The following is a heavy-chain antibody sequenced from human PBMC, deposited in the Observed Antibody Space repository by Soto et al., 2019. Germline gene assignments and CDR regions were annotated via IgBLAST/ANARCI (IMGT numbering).Heavy chain of an antibody. CDR3: ASYSSGWYDVHY. V-gene: IGHV4-61*01. CDR2: IYYSGST. Sequence: QVQLQESGPGLVKPSETLSLTCTVSGGSVSSGTYYWSWIRQPPGKGLEWIGYIYYSGSTNYNPSLKSRVTISVDTSKNQFSLKLSSVTAADTAVYYCASYSSGWYDVHYWGQGTLVTVSS. J-gene: IGHJ4*02. D-gene: IGHD6-19*01. CDR1: GGSVSSGTYY.